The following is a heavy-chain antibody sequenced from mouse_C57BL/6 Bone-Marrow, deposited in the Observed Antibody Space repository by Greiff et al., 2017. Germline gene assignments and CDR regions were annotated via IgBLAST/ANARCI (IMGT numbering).Heavy chain of an antibody. CDR1: GYSITSGYY. V-gene: IGHV3-6*01. Sequence: EVKLMESGPGLVKPSQSLSLTCSVTGYSITSGYYWNWIRQFPGNKLEWMGYISYDGSNNYNPSLKNRISITRDTSKNQFFLKLNSVTTEDTATYYCARSLPYAMDYWGQGTSVTVSS. J-gene: IGHJ4*01. CDR3: ARSLPYAMDY. CDR2: ISYDGSN.